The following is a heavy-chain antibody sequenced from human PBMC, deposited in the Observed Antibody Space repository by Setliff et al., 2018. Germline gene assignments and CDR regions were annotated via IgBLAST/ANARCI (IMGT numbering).Heavy chain of an antibody. CDR3: VCFSWRGCSGDTCYSGDDSFDM. Sequence: SGGSLRLSCAASGFTFSTYGLHWVRQAPGKGLEWVAFIRYDGSNKYYVDSVKGRFTVSRDNSKDTLYLQMNSLRVEDSAIYYCVCFSWRGCSGDTCYSGDDSFDMWGQGTVVTVSS. CDR1: GFTFSTYG. D-gene: IGHD2-15*01. V-gene: IGHV3-30*02. CDR2: IRYDGSNK. J-gene: IGHJ3*02.